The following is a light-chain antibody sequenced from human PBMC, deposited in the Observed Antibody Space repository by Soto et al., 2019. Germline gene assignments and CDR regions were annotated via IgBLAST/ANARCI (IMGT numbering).Light chain of an antibody. CDR3: QKYSSAALT. J-gene: IGKJ3*01. Sequence: DIQVTQSPSSLSASVGDRVTITCRASQGIDNHLAWYQQKPGKAPKLLIYGASTLPSGVPSRFSGSGSGTDVTLTLSSLQPEDVASYYCQKYSSAALTFCPGTRVDIK. CDR2: GAS. CDR1: QGIDNH. V-gene: IGKV1-27*01.